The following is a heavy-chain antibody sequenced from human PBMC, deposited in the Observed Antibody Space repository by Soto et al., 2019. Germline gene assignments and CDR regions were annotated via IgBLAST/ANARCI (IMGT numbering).Heavy chain of an antibody. V-gene: IGHV1-69*01. CDR1: GGTFSSYV. Sequence: QGQLVQSGAEVKKPGSSVKVSCKASGGTFSSYVISWARQAPGQGLAWMVGTIPMFGTANYAQKFQGSLTTTEDASTSTAYMELSTRRSEDTAVYYCATSSRRRWRGGTCYEHFFDPWGQVNLVTVAS. D-gene: IGHD2-15*01. CDR2: TIPMFGTA. J-gene: IGHJ5*02. CDR3: ATSSRRRWRGGTCYEHFFDP.